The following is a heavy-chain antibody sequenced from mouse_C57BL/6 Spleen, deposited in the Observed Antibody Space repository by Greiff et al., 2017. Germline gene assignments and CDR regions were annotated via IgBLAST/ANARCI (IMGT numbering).Heavy chain of an antibody. J-gene: IGHJ2*01. CDR3: TINLGYYFDY. CDR2: IEPETGGT. D-gene: IGHD3-1*01. V-gene: IGHV1-15*01. Sequence: QVQLQPSGAELVRPGASVTLSCQASGYTFTDYEMHWVKQTPVHGLEWIGAIEPETGGTAYNQKFKGKAILTADKSSSTAYMELRSLTSEDSAVYYCTINLGYYFDYWGQGTTLTVSS. CDR1: GYTFTDYE.